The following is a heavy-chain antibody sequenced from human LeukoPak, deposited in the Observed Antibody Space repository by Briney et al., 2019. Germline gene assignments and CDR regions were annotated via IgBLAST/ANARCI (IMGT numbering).Heavy chain of an antibody. CDR1: GYTFTSYG. J-gene: IGHJ4*02. D-gene: IGHD3-10*01. V-gene: IGHV1-18*01. CDR3: ARDALWLGAVRHFDY. CDR2: ISAYNGNT. Sequence: ASVKVSCKASGYTFTSYGISWVRQAPGQGLEWMGWISAYNGNTNYAQKLQGRVTMTTDTSTSTAYMELRSLRPDDTAVYYCARDALWLGAVRHFDYWGQGTLVTVSS.